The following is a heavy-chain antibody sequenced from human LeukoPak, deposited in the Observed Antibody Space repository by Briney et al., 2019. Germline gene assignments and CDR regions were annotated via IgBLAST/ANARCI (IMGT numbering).Heavy chain of an antibody. CDR1: GGTFSSYA. J-gene: IGHJ5*02. CDR3: ARGPQGNYYGRNWFDP. CDR2: IIPIFGTA. D-gene: IGHD3-10*01. Sequence: ASVNVSCKASGGTFSSYAISWVRQAPGQGLEWMGGIIPIFGTANYAQKFQGRVTITADESTSTAYMELSSLRSEDTAVYYCARGPQGNYYGRNWFDPWGQGTLVTVSS. V-gene: IGHV1-69*13.